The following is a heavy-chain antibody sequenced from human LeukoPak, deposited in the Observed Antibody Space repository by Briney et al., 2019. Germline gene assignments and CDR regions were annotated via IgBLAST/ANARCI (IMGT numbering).Heavy chain of an antibody. CDR1: GFTFSCHN. CDR2: ISSGSTST. D-gene: IGHD1-26*01. Sequence: PGGSLRLSCAAPGFTFSCHNMNWGRQAPGEGLEWVSSISSGSTSTFYADSVKGRFTISRDNAKNSLYLQMDSLRAEDTALYYCARYSGTYRDYWGQGTLVTVSS. J-gene: IGHJ4*02. CDR3: ARYSGTYRDY. V-gene: IGHV3-21*01.